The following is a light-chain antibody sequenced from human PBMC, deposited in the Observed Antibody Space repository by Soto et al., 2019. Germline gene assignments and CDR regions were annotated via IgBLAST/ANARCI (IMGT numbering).Light chain of an antibody. CDR1: SSDVGGYNY. CDR3: TSYTRSSTLDV. V-gene: IGLV2-14*01. Sequence: QSALTQPASVSGSPGQSITISCTGTSSDVGGYNYVSWYQQHPGKAPKLMIYEVSNRPLGVSNRFSGSKSGNTASLTISGLQAEDEADYYCTSYTRSSTLDVFGTGTKVTVL. J-gene: IGLJ1*01. CDR2: EVS.